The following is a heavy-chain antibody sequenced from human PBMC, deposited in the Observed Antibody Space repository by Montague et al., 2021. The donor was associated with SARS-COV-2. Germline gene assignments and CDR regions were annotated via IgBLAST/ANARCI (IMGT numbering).Heavy chain of an antibody. CDR2: ISSSSSTI. Sequence: SLRLSCAASGFTFSSYSLNWVRQAPGKGLEWVSYISSSSSTIYYSDSVKGRFTISRDNARNSLYLQMNSLRAEDTAVYYCARDLRWGYYDILTGYYRPLDYWGQGTLVTVSS. D-gene: IGHD3-9*01. J-gene: IGHJ4*02. CDR3: ARDLRWGYYDILTGYYRPLDY. CDR1: GFTFSSYS. V-gene: IGHV3-48*04.